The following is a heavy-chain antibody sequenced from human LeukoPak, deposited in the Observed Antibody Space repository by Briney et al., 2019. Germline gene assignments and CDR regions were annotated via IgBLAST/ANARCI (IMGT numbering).Heavy chain of an antibody. CDR3: AKGSYYDSSGSFYFDY. Sequence: GGSLRLSCAASGFTFSNYAMNWVRQAPGKGLEWVSGISGSGDNTYYADSVKGRFTISRDNSKNTLYVQVNSLGTEDTAAYYCAKGSYYDSSGSFYFDYWGQGTLVTVSS. D-gene: IGHD3-22*01. J-gene: IGHJ4*02. CDR2: ISGSGDNT. V-gene: IGHV3-23*01. CDR1: GFTFSNYA.